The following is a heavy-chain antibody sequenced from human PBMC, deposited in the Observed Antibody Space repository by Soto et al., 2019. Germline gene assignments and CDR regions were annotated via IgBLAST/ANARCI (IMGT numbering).Heavy chain of an antibody. Sequence: FLKISSKGYGYSFTSYWSGWWRQIPGKGLEWMGIIYTGDSDTRYSPSLQGQVTISADKSISTAYLQWSSLKASNTAMYYCAKPLRGYYDILNGRNDGWFDRWGKGTLVTVSS. D-gene: IGHD3-9*01. V-gene: IGHV5-51*01. J-gene: IGHJ5*02. CDR2: IYTGDSDT. CDR3: AKPLRGYYDILNGRNDGWFDR. CDR1: GYSFTSYW.